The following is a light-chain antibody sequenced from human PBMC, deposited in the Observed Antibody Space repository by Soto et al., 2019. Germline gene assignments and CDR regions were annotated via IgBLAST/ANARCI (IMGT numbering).Light chain of an antibody. CDR3: AAWDDSLSGRV. CDR2: RNN. Sequence: QSVLTQPPSASGTPGQSVTISCSGSSSSIGSNYVYWYQQLPGTAPKLLIYRNNQRPSGVPGRFSGSKSGTSASLAVSGLRSEDEADYYCAAWDDSLSGRVFGGGTKVTVL. CDR1: SSSIGSNY. J-gene: IGLJ2*01. V-gene: IGLV1-47*01.